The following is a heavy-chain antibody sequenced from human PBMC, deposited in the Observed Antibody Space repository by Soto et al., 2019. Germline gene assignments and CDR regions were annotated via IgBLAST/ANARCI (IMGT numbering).Heavy chain of an antibody. Sequence: SETLSLTCAVYGGSFSGYYWSWIRQPPGKGLEWIGEINHSGSTNYNPSLKSRVTISVDTSKNQFSLKLSSVTAADTAVYYCVRARPSYGDYDTYYFDYWGQGTLVTVSS. CDR2: INHSGST. V-gene: IGHV4-34*01. J-gene: IGHJ4*02. CDR3: VRARPSYGDYDTYYFDY. D-gene: IGHD4-17*01. CDR1: GGSFSGYY.